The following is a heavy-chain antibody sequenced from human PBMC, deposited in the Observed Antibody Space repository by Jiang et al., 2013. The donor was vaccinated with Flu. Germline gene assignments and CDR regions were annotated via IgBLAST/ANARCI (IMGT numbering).Heavy chain of an antibody. V-gene: IGHV4-61*01. Sequence: GPGLVKPSETLSLTCTVSGGSITNYFWSRNYYWSWVRQPPGKGLEWIGYIYYSGSTSYNPSLKSRVTISMDTSKNQFFLQLTSVTAADTAVYYCARQVVGATYDYWGQGTLVTVSS. CDR2: IYYSGST. D-gene: IGHD1-26*01. J-gene: IGHJ4*02. CDR1: GGSITNYFWSRNYY. CDR3: ARQVVGATYDY.